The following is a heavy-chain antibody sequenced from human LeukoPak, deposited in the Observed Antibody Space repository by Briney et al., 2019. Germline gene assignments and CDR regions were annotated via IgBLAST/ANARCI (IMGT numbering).Heavy chain of an antibody. CDR3: ARAPLGYCSSTSCLGAFDY. Sequence: SETLSLTCTVSGGSISRGGYYWSWIRQPPGKGLEWIGYIYHSGSTYYNPSLKSRVTISVDRSKNQFSLKLSSVTAADTAVYYCARAPLGYCSSTSCLGAFDYWGQGTLVTVSS. J-gene: IGHJ4*02. CDR1: GGSISRGGYY. CDR2: IYHSGST. V-gene: IGHV4-30-2*01. D-gene: IGHD2-2*03.